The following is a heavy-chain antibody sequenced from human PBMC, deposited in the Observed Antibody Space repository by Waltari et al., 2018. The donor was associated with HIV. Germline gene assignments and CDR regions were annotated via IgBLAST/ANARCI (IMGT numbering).Heavy chain of an antibody. CDR1: GFTFSSYG. D-gene: IGHD2-8*02. CDR2: ISYDGSNK. V-gene: IGHV3-30*18. J-gene: IGHJ6*02. Sequence: VSLVESGGRVVQPGRSLRLSCAASGFTFSSYGMHWVRQAPGKGLEWVAVISYDGSNKYYADSVKGRFTISRDNSKNTLYLQMNSLRAEDTAVYYCAKADYDPPWWGMDVWGQGTTVTVSS. CDR3: AKADYDPPWWGMDV.